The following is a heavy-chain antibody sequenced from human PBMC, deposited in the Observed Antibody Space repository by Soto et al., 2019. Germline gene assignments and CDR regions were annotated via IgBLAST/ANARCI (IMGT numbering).Heavy chain of an antibody. CDR2: ISSSTSTI. D-gene: IGHD1-26*01. J-gene: IGHJ2*01. CDR3: ARVGNSGNFWYFDL. V-gene: IGHV3-48*02. Sequence: LRLSCAASGFTFSSYAMTWVRQAPGKGLEWVSYISSSTSTIYYADSVKGRFTISRDNAKNSLYLQMNSLRDEDTAVYYCARVGNSGNFWYFDLWGRGTLVTVSS. CDR1: GFTFSSYA.